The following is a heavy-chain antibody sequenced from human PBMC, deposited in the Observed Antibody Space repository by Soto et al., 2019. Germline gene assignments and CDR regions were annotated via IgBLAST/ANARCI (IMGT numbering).Heavy chain of an antibody. Sequence: SETLSLTCTVSGGSISSGDYYWSWIRQPPGKGLEWIGYIYYSGSTYYNPSLKSRVTISVDTSKNQFSLKLSSVTAADTAVYYCARASPSFYSVGALTSNWFDPWGQGTLVTVSS. J-gene: IGHJ5*02. V-gene: IGHV4-30-4*01. D-gene: IGHD1-26*01. CDR3: ARASPSFYSVGALTSNWFDP. CDR2: IYYSGST. CDR1: GGSISSGDYY.